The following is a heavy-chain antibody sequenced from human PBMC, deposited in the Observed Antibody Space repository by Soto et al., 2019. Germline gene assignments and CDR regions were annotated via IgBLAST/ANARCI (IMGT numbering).Heavy chain of an antibody. V-gene: IGHV4-59*01. Sequence: SETLSLTCTVSGGSISSYYWSWIRQPPGKGLEWIGYIYYSWSTNYNPSLKSRVTISVDTSKNQFSLKLSSVTAADTAVYYCARVNSSGWYGRVDYWGQGTLVTVSS. J-gene: IGHJ4*02. CDR2: IYYSWST. D-gene: IGHD6-19*01. CDR3: ARVNSSGWYGRVDY. CDR1: GGSISSYY.